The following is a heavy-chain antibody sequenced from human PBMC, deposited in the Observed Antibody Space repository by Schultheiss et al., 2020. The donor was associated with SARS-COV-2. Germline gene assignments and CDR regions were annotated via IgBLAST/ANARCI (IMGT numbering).Heavy chain of an antibody. D-gene: IGHD6-6*01. CDR2: IYYSGST. Sequence: SETLSLTCTVSGGSISSYYWGWIRQPPGKGLEWIGSIYYSGSTYYNPSLKSRVTISVDTSKNQFSLQLNSVTPEDTAVYYCATLAATHYYYGMDVWGQGTTVTVSS. CDR3: ATLAATHYYYGMDV. J-gene: IGHJ6*02. CDR1: GGSISSYY. V-gene: IGHV4-39*07.